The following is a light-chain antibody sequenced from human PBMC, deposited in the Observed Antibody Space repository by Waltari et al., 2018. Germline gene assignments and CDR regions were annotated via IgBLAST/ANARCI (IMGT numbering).Light chain of an antibody. Sequence: QSALTQPASVSGSPGQSLTISCPGTSSDVGGYNYVSWYQQHPGKAPKLMIYDVSNRPSGVSNRFSGSKSDNTASLTISGLQAEDEADYYCSSYTSSSTLEVFGGGTKLTVL. CDR2: DVS. CDR3: SSYTSSSTLEV. J-gene: IGLJ2*01. CDR1: SSDVGGYNY. V-gene: IGLV2-14*03.